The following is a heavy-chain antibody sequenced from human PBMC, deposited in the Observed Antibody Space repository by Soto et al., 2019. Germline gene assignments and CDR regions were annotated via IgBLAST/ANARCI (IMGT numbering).Heavy chain of an antibody. V-gene: IGHV3-33*01. Sequence: GGSLRLYCAESGFTFNNYSMNWGRQAPGKGLEWVSSICIDGSNTHYADSVKGRFTISRDNAKNTLYLQMNSLRGEDTAVYYYASDSDYVSTAGCLDDWGRGTLVTVTS. CDR2: ICIDGSNT. J-gene: IGHJ1*01. CDR1: GFTFNNYS. CDR3: ASDSDYVSTAGCLDD. D-gene: IGHD3-22*01.